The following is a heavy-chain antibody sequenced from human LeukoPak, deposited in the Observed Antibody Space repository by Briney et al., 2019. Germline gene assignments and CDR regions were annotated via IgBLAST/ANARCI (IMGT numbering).Heavy chain of an antibody. CDR1: GASISSDY. D-gene: IGHD1-26*01. CDR3: ARYLRIEGKYYFDF. J-gene: IGHJ4*02. V-gene: IGHV4-59*01. CDR2: IYHSGSS. Sequence: SETLSLTCTVSGASISSDYWSWVRQPPGKGLEWIGYIYHSGSSNYNPSLKSRVTMSVDTSKNQFSLKLISVTAADTAVHYCARYLRIEGKYYFDFWGQGTLVTVSS.